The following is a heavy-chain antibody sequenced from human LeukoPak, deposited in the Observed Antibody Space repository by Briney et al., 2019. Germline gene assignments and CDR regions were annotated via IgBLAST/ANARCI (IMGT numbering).Heavy chain of an antibody. J-gene: IGHJ6*03. Sequence: SETLSLTCTVSGGSISSYYWSWIRQPPGKGLEWIGYIYYSGSTNYNPSLKSRVTISVVTSKNQFSLKLSSVTAADTAVYYCARVPHYYYMDVWGKGTTVTISS. V-gene: IGHV4-59*01. CDR3: ARVPHYYYMDV. CDR2: IYYSGST. CDR1: GGSISSYY.